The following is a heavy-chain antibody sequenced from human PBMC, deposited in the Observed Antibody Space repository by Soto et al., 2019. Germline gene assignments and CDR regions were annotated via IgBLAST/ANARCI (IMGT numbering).Heavy chain of an antibody. Sequence: EASVKVSCKASGYTFTSYDINWVRQATGQGLEWMGWMNPNSGNTGYAQKFQGRVTMTRNTSISTAYMELSSLRSEDTAVYYCAMGYSSSWYSDLTYYYYGMDVWGQGTTVTVSS. D-gene: IGHD6-13*01. CDR2: MNPNSGNT. V-gene: IGHV1-8*01. J-gene: IGHJ6*02. CDR3: AMGYSSSWYSDLTYYYYGMDV. CDR1: GYTFTSYD.